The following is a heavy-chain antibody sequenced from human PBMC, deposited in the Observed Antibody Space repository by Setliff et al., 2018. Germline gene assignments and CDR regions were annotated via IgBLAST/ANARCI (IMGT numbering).Heavy chain of an antibody. CDR2: VKSKSDGGTI. J-gene: IGHJ3*02. CDR3: TTGATI. CDR1: GFTFTNAW. Sequence: KPGGSLRLSCAASGFTFTNAWMSWVRQAPGKGLEWVGRVKSKSDGGTIDYAAPVEGRFTISRDDSRNTLSLQMNSLKTEDTAVYYCTTGATIWGQGTMVTVSS. V-gene: IGHV3-15*01.